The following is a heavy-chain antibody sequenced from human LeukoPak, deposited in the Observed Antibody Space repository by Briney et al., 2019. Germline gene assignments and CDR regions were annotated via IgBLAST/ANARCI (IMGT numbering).Heavy chain of an antibody. CDR3: ARRVSSSGFDAFDV. V-gene: IGHV5-51*01. D-gene: IGHD5-12*01. Sequence: GESLKISCKGSGYSFATYWIGWVRQMPGKGLEWMGINYPGDSDTTYSPSFQGQVTMSADKSISTAYLQWSSLKASDTAMYYCARRVSSSGFDAFDVCGQGTMVTVSS. CDR2: NYPGDSDT. J-gene: IGHJ3*01. CDR1: GYSFATYW.